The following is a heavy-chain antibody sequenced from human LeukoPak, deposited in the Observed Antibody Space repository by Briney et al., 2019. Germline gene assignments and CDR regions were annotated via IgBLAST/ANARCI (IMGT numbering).Heavy chain of an antibody. D-gene: IGHD3-22*01. V-gene: IGHV3-23*01. Sequence: QPGGSLRLSCAASGFTFSSYAMSWVRQAPGKGLEWVSAISGSGGSTYYADSVKGRFTIPRDNSKNTLYLQMNSLRAEDTAVYYCAKRDYYDSSGYYYDYWGQGTLVTVSS. CDR3: AKRDYYDSSGYYYDY. J-gene: IGHJ4*02. CDR2: ISGSGGST. CDR1: GFTFSSYA.